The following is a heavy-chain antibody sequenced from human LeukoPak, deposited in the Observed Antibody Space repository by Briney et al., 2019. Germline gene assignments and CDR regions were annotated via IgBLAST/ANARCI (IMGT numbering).Heavy chain of an antibody. CDR3: AREPGNYGDYRDAFDI. J-gene: IGHJ3*02. CDR1: GGSISSSSYY. D-gene: IGHD4-17*01. V-gene: IGHV4-39*07. Sequence: SETLSLTCTVSGGSISSSSYYWGWIRQPPGKGLEWIGSIYYSGSTYYNPSLKSRVTISVDTSKNQFSLKLSSVTAAGTAVYYCAREPGNYGDYRDAFDIWGQGTMVTVSS. CDR2: IYYSGST.